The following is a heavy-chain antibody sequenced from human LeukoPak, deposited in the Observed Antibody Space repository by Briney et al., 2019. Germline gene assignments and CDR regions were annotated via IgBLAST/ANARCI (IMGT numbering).Heavy chain of an antibody. Sequence: ASVKVSCTASGYTFTSYGISWVRQAPGQGLEWMGWISAYNGNTNYAQKLQGRVTMTTDTSTSTAYMELRSLRSDDTAVYYCARNGYDSSGYYNMGAFDIWGQGTMVTVSS. CDR3: ARNGYDSSGYYNMGAFDI. J-gene: IGHJ3*02. V-gene: IGHV1-18*01. CDR2: ISAYNGNT. D-gene: IGHD3-22*01. CDR1: GYTFTSYG.